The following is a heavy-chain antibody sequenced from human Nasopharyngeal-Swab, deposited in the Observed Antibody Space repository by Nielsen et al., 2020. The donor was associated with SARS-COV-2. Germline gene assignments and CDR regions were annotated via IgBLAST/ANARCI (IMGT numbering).Heavy chain of an antibody. D-gene: IGHD3-3*01. CDR1: GFTSSNAW. Sequence: GRSRRLSCAVYGFTSSNAWTSWVRQAPGKGLEWVGRTKSKTDDGITDHAAPVKGRLTTSREDSKNTLYLQMNSLKTEDTSVYYCVSGVSDWSITIFGVVVSSFDYWGQGTLVTVSS. CDR3: VSGVSDWSITIFGVVVSSFDY. CDR2: TKSKTDDGIT. J-gene: IGHJ4*02. V-gene: IGHV3-15*01.